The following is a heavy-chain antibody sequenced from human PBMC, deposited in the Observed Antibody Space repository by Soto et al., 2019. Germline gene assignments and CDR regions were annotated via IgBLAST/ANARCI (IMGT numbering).Heavy chain of an antibody. CDR2: IWYDGSNK. J-gene: IGHJ4*02. Sequence: GGSLRLSCAASQFTFSSYGMHWVRQAPGKGLEWVAVIWYDGSNKYYADSVKGRFTISRDNSKNMLFLQMNSLRAEDTAVYYCARGGLIDVAGSAFDSWGQGTPVTVSS. CDR3: ARGGLIDVAGSAFDS. V-gene: IGHV3-33*01. D-gene: IGHD6-19*01. CDR1: QFTFSSYG.